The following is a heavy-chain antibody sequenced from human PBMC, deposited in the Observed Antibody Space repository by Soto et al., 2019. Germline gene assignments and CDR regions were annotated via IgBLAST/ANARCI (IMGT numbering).Heavy chain of an antibody. J-gene: IGHJ6*02. Sequence: SETLSLTCAVYGESFSNHYCTWIRQSPGKGLEWVGEINYSGSTRYNWSLGSRVTISVDTSKNQFSLMVTSVTAEDTAVYYCARGVVYRDVGLAYGMDVWGQGTTVTVSS. V-gene: IGHV4-34*01. CDR3: ARGVVYRDVGLAYGMDV. CDR2: INYSGST. CDR1: GESFSNHY. D-gene: IGHD3-22*01.